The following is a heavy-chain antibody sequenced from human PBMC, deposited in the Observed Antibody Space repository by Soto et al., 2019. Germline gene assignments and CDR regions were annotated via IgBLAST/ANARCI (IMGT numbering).Heavy chain of an antibody. CDR1: GGSISSGGYY. CDR2: IYYSGST. CDR3: ARGRVTTYYFDY. J-gene: IGHJ4*02. Sequence: SETLSLTCTVSGGSISSGGYYWSWIRQHPGKGLEWIGYIYYSGSTYYNPSLKSRVTISVDTSKNQFSLKLSSVTAADTAVYYCARGRVTTYYFDYWGQGTLVTVSS. V-gene: IGHV4-31*03. D-gene: IGHD4-17*01.